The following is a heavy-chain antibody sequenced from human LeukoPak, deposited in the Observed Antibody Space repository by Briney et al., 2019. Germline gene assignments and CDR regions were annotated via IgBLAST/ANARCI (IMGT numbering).Heavy chain of an antibody. J-gene: IGHJ3*02. Sequence: GGSLRLTCAASGFSVSSNFMTWVRKAPGTGLELLSVIFSGGSTYYADSVKGRFTISRDNSKNTLYLQMSSLRAEDTAVYFCARGRRWDLLVSLIDASDIWGQGTMVTVSS. CDR1: GFSVSSNF. V-gene: IGHV3-53*01. CDR2: IFSGGST. CDR3: ARGRRWDLLVSLIDASDI. D-gene: IGHD4-23*01.